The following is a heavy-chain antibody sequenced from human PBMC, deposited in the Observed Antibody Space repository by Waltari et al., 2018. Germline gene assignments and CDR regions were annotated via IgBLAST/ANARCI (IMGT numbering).Heavy chain of an antibody. CDR3: ARGPVATL. V-gene: IGHV4-34*01. J-gene: IGHJ4*02. CDR2: INHSGRT. D-gene: IGHD2-15*01. Sequence: QVQLQQWGAGLLKPSETLSLTCAVYGGSFSGYYWSWIRQPPGKGLEWIGEINHSGRTNYNPSRKSRVTISVDTSKNQFSLKLSSVTAADTAVYYCARGPVATLWGQGTLVTVSS. CDR1: GGSFSGYY.